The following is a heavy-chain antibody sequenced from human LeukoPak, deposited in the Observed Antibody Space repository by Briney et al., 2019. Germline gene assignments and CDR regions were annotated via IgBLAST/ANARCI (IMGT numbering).Heavy chain of an antibody. V-gene: IGHV1-8*01. Sequence: ASVKVSCKASGYTFTSYDINWVRQATGQGLEWMGWMNPNSGNTGYAQKFQGRVTMTRNTSISTAYMELSSLRSEDTAVYYCASGSQGPRGVKDAFDIWGQGTMVTVSS. CDR2: MNPNSGNT. CDR1: GYTFTSYD. CDR3: ASGSQGPRGVKDAFDI. D-gene: IGHD3-10*01. J-gene: IGHJ3*02.